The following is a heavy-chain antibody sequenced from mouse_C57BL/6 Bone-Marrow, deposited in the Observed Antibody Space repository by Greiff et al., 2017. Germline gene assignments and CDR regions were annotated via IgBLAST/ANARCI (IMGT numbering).Heavy chain of an antibody. CDR3: ARRKTFRHYFDY. CDR1: GYTFTSYW. J-gene: IGHJ2*01. Sequence: QVQLQQPGAELVKPGASVKMSCKASGYTFTSYWVTWVKQRPGQGLEWIGDLYPGSGSTNYNEKFKSKATLTVDTSSSTAYMQLSSLTSEDSAVYYCARRKTFRHYFDYWGQGTTLTVSS. V-gene: IGHV1-55*01. CDR2: LYPGSGST. D-gene: IGHD3-2*02.